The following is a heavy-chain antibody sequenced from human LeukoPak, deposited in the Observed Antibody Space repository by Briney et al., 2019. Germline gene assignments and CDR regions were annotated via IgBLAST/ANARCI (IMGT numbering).Heavy chain of an antibody. D-gene: IGHD3-22*01. CDR3: ARENSSGYYYVDY. CDR2: IYTSGST. J-gene: IGHJ4*02. V-gene: IGHV4-61*02. Sequence: QVQLQESGPGLVKPSQTLSLTCTVSGGSISSGSYYWSWIRQLAGKGLEWIGRIYTSGSTNYNPSLKSRVTISVDTSKNQFSLKLSSVTAADTAVYYCARENSSGYYYVDYWGQGTLVTVSS. CDR1: GGSISSGSYY.